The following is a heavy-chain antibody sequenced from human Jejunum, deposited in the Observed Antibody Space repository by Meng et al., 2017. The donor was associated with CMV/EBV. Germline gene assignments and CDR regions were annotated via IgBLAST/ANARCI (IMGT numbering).Heavy chain of an antibody. J-gene: IGHJ6*02. CDR2: IYYSGRN. V-gene: IGHV4-59*01. CDR1: GGSISSSY. Sequence: CTVSGGSISSSYWSWIRQPPGKGLEWIGYIYYSGRNDYNPSLKSRVTISVDRSKNQFSLRLRSVTAADTAVYYCARVVLYYYGMDVWGHGTTVTVS. D-gene: IGHD6-6*01. CDR3: ARVVLYYYGMDV.